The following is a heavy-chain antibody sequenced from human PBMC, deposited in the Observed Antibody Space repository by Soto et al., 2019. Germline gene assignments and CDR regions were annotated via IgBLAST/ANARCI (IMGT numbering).Heavy chain of an antibody. CDR2: ISYDGSNK. CDR3: AKDKAGYYDFWSGYYSPPGY. Sequence: GSLRLSCXASGFTFSSYGMHWVRQAPGKGLEWVAVISYDGSNKYYADSVKGRFTISRDNSKNTLYLQMNSLRAEDTAVYYCAKDKAGYYDFWSGYYSPPGYWGQGTLVTVSS. V-gene: IGHV3-30*18. J-gene: IGHJ4*02. CDR1: GFTFSSYG. D-gene: IGHD3-3*01.